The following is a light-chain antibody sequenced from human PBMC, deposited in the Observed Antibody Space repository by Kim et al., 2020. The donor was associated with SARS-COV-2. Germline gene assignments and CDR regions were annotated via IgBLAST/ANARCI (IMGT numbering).Light chain of an antibody. J-gene: IGKJ1*01. CDR2: GTS. CDR1: QSVDSRF. CDR3: QQYGRLPGT. V-gene: IGKV3-20*01. Sequence: EIVLTQSPGTLSLSPGERATLSCRASQSVDSRFFAWYQQKPAQAPRLLIYGTSTRASGIPDRFSGSGSGTDFTLTISRVEPEDFAVYYCQQYGRLPGTFGQGTKVDIK.